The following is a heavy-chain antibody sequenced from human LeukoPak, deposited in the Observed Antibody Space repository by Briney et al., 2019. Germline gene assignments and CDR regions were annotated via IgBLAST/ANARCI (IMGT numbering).Heavy chain of an antibody. Sequence: PSETLSLTCTVSAYSISSGYYWGWIRQPPGKGLECIGTIYHSGSTYYNPSLKSRVTISVDTSKNQFSLRLSSVTAADTAVYYCARASYSYDINGWVPFDYWGQGTLVTVSS. V-gene: IGHV4-38-2*02. CDR2: IYHSGST. CDR3: ARASYSYDINGWVPFDY. D-gene: IGHD3-22*01. CDR1: AYSISSGYY. J-gene: IGHJ4*02.